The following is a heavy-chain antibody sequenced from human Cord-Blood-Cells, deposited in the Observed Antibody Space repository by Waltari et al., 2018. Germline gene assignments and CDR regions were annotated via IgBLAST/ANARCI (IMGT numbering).Heavy chain of an antibody. V-gene: IGHV1-24*01. CDR2: FEPEDGET. J-gene: IGHJ4*02. D-gene: IGHD3-3*01. CDR1: GYTLTELS. CDR3: ATVAVMSGYYFDY. Sequence: QVHLVQSGAEVKKPGASVKVSCKVSGYTLTELSMHWVRKAPGKGLEWMGGFEPEDGETNNAKKFQGRVTITEDTTTGTAYMELSSLRSEDTAVYYCATVAVMSGYYFDYWGQGTLVTVSS.